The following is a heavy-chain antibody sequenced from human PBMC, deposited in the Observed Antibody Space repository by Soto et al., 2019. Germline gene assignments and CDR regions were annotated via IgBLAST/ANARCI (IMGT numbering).Heavy chain of an antibody. V-gene: IGHV1-3*01. CDR2: INAGNGNT. D-gene: IGHD2-15*01. J-gene: IGHJ6*02. CDR1: GYTFTSYA. CDR3: ARCGDCSGGSCYELSYYYYGMDV. Sequence: QVQLVQSGAEVKKPGASVKVSCKASGYTFTSYAMHWVRQAPGQRLEWMGWINAGNGNTKYSQKFQGRVTITRDTSASTAYMELSSLRSEDTAVYYCARCGDCSGGSCYELSYYYYGMDVWGQGTTVTVSS.